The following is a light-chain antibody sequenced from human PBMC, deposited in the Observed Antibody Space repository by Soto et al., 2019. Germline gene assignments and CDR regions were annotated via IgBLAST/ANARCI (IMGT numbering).Light chain of an antibody. Sequence: TQLTQSPSSLSASVGDRVTITCRASQGISSYLAWYQQKPGKAPKLLIYGASTLEGGVPFRFSGSGSGTDFTLTISSLQPEDFATYYCQQLNTYPITFGQGTRLEIK. V-gene: IGKV1-9*01. CDR2: GAS. CDR1: QGISSY. J-gene: IGKJ5*01. CDR3: QQLNTYPIT.